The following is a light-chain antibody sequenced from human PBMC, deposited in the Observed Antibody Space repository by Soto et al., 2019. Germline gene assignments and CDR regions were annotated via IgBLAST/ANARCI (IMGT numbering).Light chain of an antibody. CDR2: GAS. CDR3: QQYNNWWT. Sequence: EIMMTQSPATLSVSPGERATLSCRARQSVSSSLAWYQQKPGQAPRLLIYGASTRATGIPARFSGSGSGTEFTLTINSLQSEDFAVYYCQQYNNWWTFGQGTKVEIK. J-gene: IGKJ1*01. V-gene: IGKV3-15*01. CDR1: QSVSSS.